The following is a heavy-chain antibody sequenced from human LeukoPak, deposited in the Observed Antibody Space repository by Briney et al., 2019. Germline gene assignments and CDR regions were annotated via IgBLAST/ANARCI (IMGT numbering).Heavy chain of an antibody. V-gene: IGHV5-51*01. Sequence: GESLKISCKGSGYSFTSYCIGWVRQMPGKGLEWMGIIYPGDSDTRYSPSFQGQVTISADKSISTSYLQWSSLKASDTTMYYCARQEGVYGGNLQGGDYWGQGTLVTVSS. CDR1: GYSFTSYC. CDR2: IYPGDSDT. CDR3: ARQEGVYGGNLQGGDY. J-gene: IGHJ4*02. D-gene: IGHD4-23*01.